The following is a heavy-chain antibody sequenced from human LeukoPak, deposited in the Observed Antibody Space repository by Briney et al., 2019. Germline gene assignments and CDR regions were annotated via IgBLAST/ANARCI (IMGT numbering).Heavy chain of an antibody. CDR2: IYYSGST. Sequence: SETLSLTCTVSGGSISSSSYYWGWIRQLPGKGLEWIGSIYYSGSTYYNPSLRSRVTISVEKSKNQFSLKLSSVTAADTAVYYCAWERPLMIVDSWGQGTLVTVSS. CDR3: AWERPLMIVDS. CDR1: GGSISSSSYY. J-gene: IGHJ5*02. D-gene: IGHD3-22*01. V-gene: IGHV4-39*07.